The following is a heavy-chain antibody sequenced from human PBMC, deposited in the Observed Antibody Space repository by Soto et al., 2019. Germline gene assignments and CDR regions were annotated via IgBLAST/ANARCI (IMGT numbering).Heavy chain of an antibody. J-gene: IGHJ6*02. CDR2: IVVGSGNT. D-gene: IGHD6-6*01. CDR1: GFTLTSSA. V-gene: IGHV1-58*01. Sequence: QLQLVQSGPEVKKPWTSVKVSCKAAGFTLTSSAVQWVRQARGQRVEWIGWIVVGSGNTNYAQKFQDRGTITRDMSTRTAYMGLSSLRAEDSAVYYCAADCDSSSRSSYYYYGMDVWGQGTTVTVSS. CDR3: AADCDSSSRSSYYYYGMDV.